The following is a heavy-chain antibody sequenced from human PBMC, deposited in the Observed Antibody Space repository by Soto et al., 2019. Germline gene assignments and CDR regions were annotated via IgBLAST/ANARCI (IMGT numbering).Heavy chain of an antibody. D-gene: IGHD6-6*01. J-gene: IGHJ6*02. V-gene: IGHV4-38-2*01. CDR1: GSSLGAFH. CDR3: ARSMYSTSAQLYYGMDV. CDR2: MYHSGIT. Sequence: SETLSLTCAIYGSSLGAFHWTWIRQPPGKGLEWIGSMYHSGITYYNLSLKSRVTISVDTSKNQLSLKLSSATAADTAVYYCARSMYSTSAQLYYGMDVWGQGTTVTVSS.